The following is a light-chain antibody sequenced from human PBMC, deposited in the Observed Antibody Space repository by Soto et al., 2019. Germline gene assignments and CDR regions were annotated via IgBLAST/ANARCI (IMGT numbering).Light chain of an antibody. CDR1: QSVKNN. V-gene: IGKV3-15*01. CDR3: QQYNNWLWT. Sequence: TVMTQSPSTLSVSPGERATLSCRASQSVKNNLAWYQQKPGQAPRLLIYGAFTRATGIPARFSGSGSGTEFTLTISSLQSEDFAFYYCQQYNNWLWTFGQGTKVDIK. J-gene: IGKJ1*01. CDR2: GAF.